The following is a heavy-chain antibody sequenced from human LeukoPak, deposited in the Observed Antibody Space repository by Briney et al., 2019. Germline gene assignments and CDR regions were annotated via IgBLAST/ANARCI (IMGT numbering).Heavy chain of an antibody. J-gene: IGHJ4*02. D-gene: IGHD2-2*01. CDR3: ATDATSSRAFDY. V-gene: IGHV3-23*01. Sequence: GGSLRLSCAASGFTFANYAMTWVRQAPGKGLEWVSAISPGSVNTYYADSVRGRFTISRDNSKNTLYVQINTLRADDTAVYYCATDATSSRAFDYWGQGTLVTVSS. CDR2: ISPGSVNT. CDR1: GFTFANYA.